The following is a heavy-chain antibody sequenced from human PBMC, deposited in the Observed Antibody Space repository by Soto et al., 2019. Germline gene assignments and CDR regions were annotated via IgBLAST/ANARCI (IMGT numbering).Heavy chain of an antibody. Sequence: GGSLRLSCAASGFTFSSYAMHWVRQAPGKGLEWVAVISYDGSNKYYADSVKGRFTISRDNSKNTLYLQMNSLRAEDTAVYYCARDERYCSGGSCSERGYFDYWGQGTLVTVSS. CDR2: ISYDGSNK. V-gene: IGHV3-30-3*01. CDR1: GFTFSSYA. J-gene: IGHJ4*02. CDR3: ARDERYCSGGSCSERGYFDY. D-gene: IGHD2-15*01.